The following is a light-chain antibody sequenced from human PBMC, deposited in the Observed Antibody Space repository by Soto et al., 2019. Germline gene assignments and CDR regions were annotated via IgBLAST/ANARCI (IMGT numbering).Light chain of an antibody. CDR3: QQFDTSHPSP. CDR2: GAS. J-gene: IGKJ5*01. V-gene: IGKV3-20*01. CDR1: HSVSSSY. Sequence: EIVLTQSPGTLSLSPGERATLSCRASHSVSSSYLAWYQQKPDQAPRLLIYGASSRATGIPDRFSGSGSGTDFTLTMSRLEPEDFAVYYCQQFDTSHPSPFGQGTRLEIK.